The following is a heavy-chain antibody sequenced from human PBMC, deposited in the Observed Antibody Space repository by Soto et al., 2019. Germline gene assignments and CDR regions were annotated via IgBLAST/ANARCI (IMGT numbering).Heavy chain of an antibody. CDR1: GGTFSSYA. V-gene: IGHV1-69*01. J-gene: IGHJ4*02. Sequence: QVQLVQSGAEVKKPGSSVKVSCKASGGTFSSYAISWVRQAPGQGLEWMGGIIPIFGTANYAQKFQGRVTITADESTSTAYMELSSLRSEDTAVYYCARGHDYVWGSYRPYYCDYWGQGTLVTVSS. D-gene: IGHD3-16*02. CDR2: IIPIFGTA. CDR3: ARGHDYVWGSYRPYYCDY.